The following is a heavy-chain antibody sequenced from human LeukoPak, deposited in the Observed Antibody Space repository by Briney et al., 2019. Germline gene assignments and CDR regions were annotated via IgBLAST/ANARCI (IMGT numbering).Heavy chain of an antibody. J-gene: IGHJ4*02. CDR3: ARDISEYYDSSGFDY. CDR2: INSDGSGT. D-gene: IGHD3-22*01. CDR1: GFTFSRNW. Sequence: PGGSLRLSCAASGFTFSRNWMHWVREDPGKGLVWVARINSDGSGTSYADSVKGRFAISRDNAKNTLYLQMNTLRAEDKGVYYCARDISEYYDSSGFDYWGQGTLVTVSS. V-gene: IGHV3-74*01.